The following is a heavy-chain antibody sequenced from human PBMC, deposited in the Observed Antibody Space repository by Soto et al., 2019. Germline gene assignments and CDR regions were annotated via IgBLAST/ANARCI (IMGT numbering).Heavy chain of an antibody. D-gene: IGHD2-15*01. J-gene: IGHJ5*01. Sequence: SETLSLTCSVSGDSISTFDYFWSWIRQPPWQAVEYIGYIYKSATTYYNPSFESRVAISLDTSKSQFSLNVTSVTAADTAVYFCARGRYCLTGRCFPNWFDSWGQGTLVTVSS. CDR3: ARGRYCLTGRCFPNWFDS. CDR1: GDSISTFDYF. V-gene: IGHV4-30-4*01. CDR2: IYKSATT.